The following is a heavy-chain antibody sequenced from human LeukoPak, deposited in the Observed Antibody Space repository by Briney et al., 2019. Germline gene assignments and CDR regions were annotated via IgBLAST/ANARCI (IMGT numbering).Heavy chain of an antibody. CDR1: GYTFTAYY. J-gene: IGHJ4*02. CDR3: ARDREYCSSSSCYASYRFDY. Sequence: ASVKVSCKASGYTFTAYYMHWVRQAPGQGLEWMGWIHPKSGGTNYAQKFQGRVTMTRDTSISTAYMEASSLRSDATAVYFCARDREYCSSSSCYASYRFDYWGQGTLVTVSS. V-gene: IGHV1-2*02. D-gene: IGHD2-2*01. CDR2: IHPKSGGT.